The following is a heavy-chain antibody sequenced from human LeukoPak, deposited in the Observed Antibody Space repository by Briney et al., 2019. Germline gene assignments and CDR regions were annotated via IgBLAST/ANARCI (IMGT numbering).Heavy chain of an antibody. J-gene: IGHJ4*02. CDR2: ISSSSSYI. CDR3: ARDGYYYVSGSYLAPLY. Sequence: GGSLRLSCAASGFTFSSYSMNWVRQAPGKGLEWVSPISSSSSYIYYADSVKGRFTISRDNAKNSLYLQMNSLRAEDTAVYYCARDGYYYVSGSYLAPLYWGQGTLVTVSS. D-gene: IGHD3-10*01. V-gene: IGHV3-21*01. CDR1: GFTFSSYS.